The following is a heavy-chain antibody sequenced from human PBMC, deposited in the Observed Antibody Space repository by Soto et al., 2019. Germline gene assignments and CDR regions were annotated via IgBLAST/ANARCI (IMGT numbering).Heavy chain of an antibody. CDR3: ARDPAYYYDSGGYSYFDY. V-gene: IGHV1-2*02. CDR2: INPNSGGT. J-gene: IGHJ4*02. CDR1: GYTFTGYY. Sequence: GASVKVSCKASGYTFTGYYMHWVRQAPGQGLEWMGWINPNSGGTNYAQKFQGRVTMTRDTSISTAYMELSRLRSDDTAVYYCARDPAYYYDSGGYSYFDYWGQGTLVTVSS. D-gene: IGHD3-22*01.